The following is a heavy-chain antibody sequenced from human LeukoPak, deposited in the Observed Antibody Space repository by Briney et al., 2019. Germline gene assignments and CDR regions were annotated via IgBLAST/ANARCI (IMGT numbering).Heavy chain of an antibody. Sequence: PGGSLRLSCAASGFTFSSYSTNWVRQAPGKGLEWVSSISSSSSYIYYADSVKGRFTISRDNAKNSLYLQMNSLRDEDTAVYYCARGVRGYSYGSRFDYWGQGTLVTVSS. CDR1: GFTFSSYS. J-gene: IGHJ4*02. CDR3: ARGVRGYSYGSRFDY. CDR2: ISSSSSYI. D-gene: IGHD5-18*01. V-gene: IGHV3-21*01.